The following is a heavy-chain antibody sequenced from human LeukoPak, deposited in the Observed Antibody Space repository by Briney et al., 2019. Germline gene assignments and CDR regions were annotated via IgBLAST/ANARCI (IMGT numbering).Heavy chain of an antibody. CDR3: ARVPYNWNYGYFDY. D-gene: IGHD1-7*01. J-gene: IGHJ4*02. Sequence: PSQTLSLTCTVSGGSISSGSYYWSWIRQPAGKGLEWIGRIYTSGSTNYNPSLKSRVTISVDTSKNQFSLKLGSVTAADTAVYYCARVPYNWNYGYFDYWGQGTLVTVSS. V-gene: IGHV4-61*02. CDR2: IYTSGST. CDR1: GGSISSGSYY.